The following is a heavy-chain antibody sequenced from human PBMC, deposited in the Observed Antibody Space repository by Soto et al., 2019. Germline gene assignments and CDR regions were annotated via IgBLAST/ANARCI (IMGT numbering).Heavy chain of an antibody. CDR3: VRDYYHRTLYGMAV. V-gene: IGHV1-69*13. D-gene: IGHD3-22*01. CDR1: GGTFSSYA. CDR2: IIPIFGTA. Sequence: SVQVSCKASGGTFSSYAVSWVRQAPGQGLEWMGGIIPIFGTANYAQKFQGRVTITADESTSTAYMELSSLRSEDTAVYYCVRDYYHRTLYGMAVCGQGTSVTVS. J-gene: IGHJ6*02.